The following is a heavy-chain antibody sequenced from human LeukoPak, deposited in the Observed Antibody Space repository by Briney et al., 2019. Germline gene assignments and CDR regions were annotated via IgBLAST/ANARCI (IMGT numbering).Heavy chain of an antibody. D-gene: IGHD2-15*01. CDR1: GFSFGTYR. CDR2: ISYDGSNK. Sequence: GGSLRLFCAASGFSFGTYRMNWVRQAPGKGLEWVAVISYDGSNKYYADSVKGRFTISRDNSKNTLYLQMNSLRAEDTAVYYCARVLGYCSGGSCYYYYGMDVWGQGTTVTVSS. J-gene: IGHJ6*02. V-gene: IGHV3-30-3*01. CDR3: ARVLGYCSGGSCYYYYGMDV.